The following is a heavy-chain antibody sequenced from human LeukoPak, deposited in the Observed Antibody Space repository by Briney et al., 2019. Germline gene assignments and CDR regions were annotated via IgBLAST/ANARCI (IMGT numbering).Heavy chain of an antibody. V-gene: IGHV4-30-4*08. CDR2: IYYSGST. CDR1: GGSISSGDHY. J-gene: IGHJ3*02. CDR3: AKEVTYYDSSGYYSPASDI. Sequence: ASQTLSLTCTVSGGSISSGDHYWSWIRQPPGKGLEWIGYIYYSGSTYYNPSLKSRVIISVDTSKNQFSLKLSSVTAADTAVYYCAKEVTYYDSSGYYSPASDIWGQGTMVTVSS. D-gene: IGHD3-22*01.